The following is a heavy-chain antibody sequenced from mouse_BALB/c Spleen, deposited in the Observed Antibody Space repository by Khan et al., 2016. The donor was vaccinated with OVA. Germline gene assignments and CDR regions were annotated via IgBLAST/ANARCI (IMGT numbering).Heavy chain of an antibody. V-gene: IGHV9-3-1*01. D-gene: IGHD2-1*01. CDR3: ARPRYYAYTLDY. Sequence: QIQLVQSGPELKKPGETVKISCKASGYTFTSFGMNWVKQAPGKGLEWMGWINTYTGEPTYADDFKGRFAFSLETSASTAYLQINNLKKEDTATYFCARPRYYAYTLDYWGQGTSVTVSS. CDR1: GYTFTSFG. CDR2: INTYTGEP. J-gene: IGHJ4*01.